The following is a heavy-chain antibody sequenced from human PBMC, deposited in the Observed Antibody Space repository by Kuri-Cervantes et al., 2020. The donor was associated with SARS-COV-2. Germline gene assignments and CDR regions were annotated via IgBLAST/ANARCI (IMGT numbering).Heavy chain of an antibody. J-gene: IGHJ6*02. Sequence: GESLKISCAASGSTFSSYGMHWVRQAPGKGLEWVAVISYDGSNKYYADSVKGRFTISRDNSKNTLYLQMNSLRAEDTAVYYCAKDLGVPAAIEMFYYYYGMDVWGQGTTVTVSS. CDR1: GSTFSSYG. CDR3: AKDLGVPAAIEMFYYYYGMDV. CDR2: ISYDGSNK. V-gene: IGHV3-30*18. D-gene: IGHD2-2*01.